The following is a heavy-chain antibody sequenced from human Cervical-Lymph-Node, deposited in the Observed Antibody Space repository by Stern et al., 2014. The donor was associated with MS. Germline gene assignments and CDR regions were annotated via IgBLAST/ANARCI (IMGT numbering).Heavy chain of an antibody. CDR2: IWYDGSNK. CDR3: ARWAGSSSGDDAFDI. CDR1: GFTFSSYG. Sequence: VQLVESGGGVVQPGRSLRLSCAASGFTFSSYGMHWVRQAHGKGLERVAVIWYDGSNKYYADSVKGRFTISRDNSKNTLYLQMNSLRAEDTAVYYCARWAGSSSGDDAFDIWGQGTMVTVSS. D-gene: IGHD6-6*01. J-gene: IGHJ3*02. V-gene: IGHV3-33*01.